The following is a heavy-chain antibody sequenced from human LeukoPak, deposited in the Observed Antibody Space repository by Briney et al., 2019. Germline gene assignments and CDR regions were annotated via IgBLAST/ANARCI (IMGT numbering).Heavy chain of an antibody. CDR1: GFTFSSYA. CDR2: ISGSGGST. D-gene: IGHD3-10*01. CDR3: AKDRDTYYYGSGSYPFDY. V-gene: IGHV3-23*01. J-gene: IGHJ4*02. Sequence: GVSLRLSCAASGFTFSSYAMSWVRQAPGKGLEWVSAISGSGGSTYYADSVKGRFTISRDNSKNTLYLQMNSLRAEDTAVYYCAKDRDTYYYGSGSYPFDYWGQGTLVTVSS.